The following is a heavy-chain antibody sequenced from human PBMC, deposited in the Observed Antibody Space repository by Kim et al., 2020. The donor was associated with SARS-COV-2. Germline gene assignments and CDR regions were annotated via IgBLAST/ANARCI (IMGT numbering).Heavy chain of an antibody. CDR2: IIPILGIA. CDR1: GGTFSSYT. CDR3: ARDLMGDYVWGSYGLDY. Sequence: SVKVSCKASGGTFSSYTISWVRQAPGQGLEWMGRIIPILGIANYAQKFQGRVTITADKSTSTAYMELSSLRSEDTAVYYCARDLMGDYVWGSYGLDYWGQGTLVTVSS. D-gene: IGHD3-16*01. J-gene: IGHJ4*02. V-gene: IGHV1-69*04.